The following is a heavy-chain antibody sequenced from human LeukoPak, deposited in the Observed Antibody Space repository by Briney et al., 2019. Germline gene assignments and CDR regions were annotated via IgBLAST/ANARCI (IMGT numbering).Heavy chain of an antibody. J-gene: IGHJ1*01. D-gene: IGHD3-22*01. Sequence: RASVKVSCKASGYTFTSYYMHWVRQAPGQGLEWMGIINPSGGSTSYAQKFQGRVTMTRDTSTNTVYMELSSLRSEDTAVYYCATRREYDSSGYYHEYFQHWGQGTLVTVSS. CDR2: INPSGGST. CDR1: GYTFTSYY. V-gene: IGHV1-46*01. CDR3: ATRREYDSSGYYHEYFQH.